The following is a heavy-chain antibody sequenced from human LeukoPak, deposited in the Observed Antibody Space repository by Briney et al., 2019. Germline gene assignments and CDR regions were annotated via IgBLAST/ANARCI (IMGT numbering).Heavy chain of an antibody. CDR3: ATLPQAVGATPFDY. Sequence: GGSLRLSCAASGFTFSSYEMNWVRQAPGKGLEWVSYISSSGSTIYYADSVKGRFTISRDNAKNSLYLQMNSLRAEDTAVYCCATLPQAVGATPFDYWGQGTLVTVSS. CDR2: ISSSGSTI. CDR1: GFTFSSYE. J-gene: IGHJ4*02. V-gene: IGHV3-48*03. D-gene: IGHD1-26*01.